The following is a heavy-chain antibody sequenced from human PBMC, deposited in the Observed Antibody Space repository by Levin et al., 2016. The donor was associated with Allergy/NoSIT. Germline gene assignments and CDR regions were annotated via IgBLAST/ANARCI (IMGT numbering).Heavy chain of an antibody. D-gene: IGHD3-22*01. CDR3: VRDLIR. V-gene: IGHV3-74*01. J-gene: IGHJ4*02. CDR1: GFTFSSYW. Sequence: GGSLRLSCAASGFTFSSYWMYWVRQAPGKGPVWVSYIKSDGRSTTYADSVKGRFTISRDNAKNMLYLQMNYLRSEDTAVYYCVRDLIRRGQGTLVTVSS. CDR2: IKSDGRST.